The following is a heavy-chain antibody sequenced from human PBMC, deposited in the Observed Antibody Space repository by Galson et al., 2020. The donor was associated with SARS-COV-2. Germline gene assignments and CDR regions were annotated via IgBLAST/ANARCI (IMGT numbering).Heavy chain of an antibody. Sequence: GWSLRLPCTASAPTFSTLCMHWVRQAPGKGLVWVSPINSDGNTTSYADSVKGRFTISRDNAKNTLYLQMNSLSAEDKAVYYCTATRAYWGQGTLVTVSS. V-gene: IGHV3-74*01. D-gene: IGHD1-26*01. CDR1: APTFSTLC. J-gene: IGHJ4*02. CDR2: INSDGNTT. CDR3: TATRAY.